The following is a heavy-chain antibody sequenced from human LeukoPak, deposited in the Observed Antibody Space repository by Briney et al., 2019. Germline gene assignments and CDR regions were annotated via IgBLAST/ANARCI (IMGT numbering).Heavy chain of an antibody. CDR3: ARDRELSY. Sequence: SETLSLTCTVSGGSISSYYWSWIRRPPGKGLEWIGYIYYSGSTNYNPSLKSRVTISVDTSKNQFSLKLSSVTAADTAVYYCARDRELSYWGQGTLVTVSS. J-gene: IGHJ4*02. D-gene: IGHD3-10*01. V-gene: IGHV4-59*01. CDR2: IYYSGST. CDR1: GGSISSYY.